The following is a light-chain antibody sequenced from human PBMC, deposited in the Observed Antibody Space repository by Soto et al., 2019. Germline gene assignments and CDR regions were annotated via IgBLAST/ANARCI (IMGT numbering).Light chain of an antibody. CDR3: QQANSFPLT. CDR2: AAS. CDR1: QGISSY. V-gene: IGKV1-8*01. J-gene: IGKJ4*01. Sequence: AIRMTQSPSSLSASTGDRFTITCLASQGISSYLAWYQQKPGKAPKLLIYAASTLQSGVPSRFSGSGSGTDFTLTVSSLQPGDFATYYCQQANSFPLTFGGGTKVDIK.